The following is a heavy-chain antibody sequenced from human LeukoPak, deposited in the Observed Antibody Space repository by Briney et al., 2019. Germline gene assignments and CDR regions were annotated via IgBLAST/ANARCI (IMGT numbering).Heavy chain of an antibody. CDR1: GGSISSYY. CDR3: ARRGNGRRWFDP. Sequence: TSETLSLTCTVSGGSISSYYWSWIRQPPGKGLEWIGYIYTSGSTNYNPSLKSRVTISVDTSKNQFSLKLSSVTVADTAVYYCARRGNGRRWFDPWGQGTLVTVSS. CDR2: IYTSGST. D-gene: IGHD1-26*01. J-gene: IGHJ5*02. V-gene: IGHV4-4*09.